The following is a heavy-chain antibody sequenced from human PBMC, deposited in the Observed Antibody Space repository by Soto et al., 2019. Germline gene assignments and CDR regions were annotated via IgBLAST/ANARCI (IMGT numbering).Heavy chain of an antibody. J-gene: IGHJ4*02. Sequence: EVQLVESGGGLVQPGGSLRLSCTASGFTFSSNDMSWVRQAPGKGLEWVSYISPSGNTIYYAASVKGRFTISRDKAENSLYLQMNSLRDEDTAVYYCARVWGLTVSTVAFDYWGLGTLVTVSS. CDR1: GFTFSSND. D-gene: IGHD4-17*01. CDR3: ARVWGLTVSTVAFDY. CDR2: ISPSGNTI. V-gene: IGHV3-48*02.